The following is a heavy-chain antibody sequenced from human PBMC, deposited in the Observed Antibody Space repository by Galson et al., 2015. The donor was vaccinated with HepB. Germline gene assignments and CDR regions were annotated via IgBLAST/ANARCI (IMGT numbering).Heavy chain of an antibody. Sequence: SVKVSCKASGYTFTSYGISWVRQAPGQGLEWMGWISAYNGNTNYAQKLQGRVTMTTDTSTSTAYMELRSLRSDDTAVYYCARAYRSSTSCWDYYYYGMDVWGQGTTVTVSS. V-gene: IGHV1-18*01. CDR1: GYTFTSYG. CDR2: ISAYNGNT. D-gene: IGHD2-2*01. J-gene: IGHJ6*02. CDR3: ARAYRSSTSCWDYYYYGMDV.